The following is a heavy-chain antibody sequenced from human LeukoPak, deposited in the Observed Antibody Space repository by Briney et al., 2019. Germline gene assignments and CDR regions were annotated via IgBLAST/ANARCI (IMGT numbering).Heavy chain of an antibody. D-gene: IGHD4-17*01. CDR1: GFTFSSYG. CDR2: ISGSGGST. CDR3: AREGRWLHSFRYYYYYMDV. J-gene: IGHJ6*03. Sequence: PGGSLRLSCAASGFTFSSYGMSWVRQAPGKGLEWVSAISGSGGSTYYADSVKGRFTISRDNSKNTLYLQMNSLRAEDTAVYYCAREGRWLHSFRYYYYYMDVWGKGTTVTVSS. V-gene: IGHV3-23*01.